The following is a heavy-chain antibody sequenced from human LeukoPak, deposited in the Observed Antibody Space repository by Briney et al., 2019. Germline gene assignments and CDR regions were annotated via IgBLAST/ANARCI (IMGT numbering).Heavy chain of an antibody. Sequence: GGSLRLSCAASGFTFSSYAMSWVRQAPGKGLEWVSSIGGSGKNTFYADAVKGRFTISRDNSKDTLYLQMNSLRAEDTAVYYCAKDLVPINPTMDWGQGTLVTVSS. CDR2: IGGSGKNT. CDR3: AKDLVPINPTMD. J-gene: IGHJ4*02. D-gene: IGHD2-2*01. V-gene: IGHV3-23*01. CDR1: GFTFSSYA.